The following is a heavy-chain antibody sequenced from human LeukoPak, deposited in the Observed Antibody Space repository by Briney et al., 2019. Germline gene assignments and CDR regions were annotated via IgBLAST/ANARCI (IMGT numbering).Heavy chain of an antibody. CDR3: ARAGGSGCFDY. Sequence: TLGGSLRLSCAASGFTFSTYSLNWVRQAPGKGLEWVSSISSRSTYIYYADSVKGRFTISRDNAKNSLYLQMNSLRAEDTAVYYCARAGGSGCFDYWGQGTLVTVSS. CDR1: GFTFSTYS. V-gene: IGHV3-21*01. CDR2: ISSRSTYI. J-gene: IGHJ4*02. D-gene: IGHD3-22*01.